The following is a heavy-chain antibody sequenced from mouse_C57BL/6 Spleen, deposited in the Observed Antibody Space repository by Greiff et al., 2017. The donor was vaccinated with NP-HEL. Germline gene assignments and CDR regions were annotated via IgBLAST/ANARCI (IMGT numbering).Heavy chain of an antibody. CDR2: INPSTGGT. J-gene: IGHJ2*01. Sequence: VQLQQSGPELVKPGASVKISCKASGYSFTGYYMNWVKQSPEKSLEWIGEINPSTGGTTYNQKFKAKATLTVYKSSSTAYMQLKSLTSEDSAVYYCARWVYYDYDYFDYWGQGTTLTVSS. V-gene: IGHV1-42*01. CDR3: ARWVYYDYDYFDY. D-gene: IGHD2-4*01. CDR1: GYSFTGYY.